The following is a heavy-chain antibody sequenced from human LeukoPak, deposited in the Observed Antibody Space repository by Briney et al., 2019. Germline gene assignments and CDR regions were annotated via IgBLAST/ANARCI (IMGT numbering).Heavy chain of an antibody. CDR3: ATTPLPDNSGWYQRPYDY. CDR2: INPNSGGT. D-gene: IGHD6-19*01. Sequence: ASVKVSCKASGYTFTGYYMHWVGQAPGQGLEWMGRINPNSGGTNYAQKFQGRVTMTRDTSISTAYMELSGLRSDDTAVYYCATTPLPDNSGWYQRPYDYWGQGTLVTVSS. J-gene: IGHJ4*02. CDR1: GYTFTGYY. V-gene: IGHV1-2*06.